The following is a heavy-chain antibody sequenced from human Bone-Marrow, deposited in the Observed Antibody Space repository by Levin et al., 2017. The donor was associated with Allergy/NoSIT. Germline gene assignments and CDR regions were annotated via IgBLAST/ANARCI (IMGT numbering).Heavy chain of an antibody. CDR1: GFTFSSYS. CDR2: ISGSSSSI. D-gene: IGHD6-19*01. J-gene: IGHJ4*02. CDR3: ASGYSSGWYGIDY. Sequence: GESLKISCAASGFTFSSYSMSWVRQAPGKGLEWVSYISGSSSSIYYADSAKGRFTISRDNAKNSPYLQMDSLRDEDTAVYYCASGYSSGWYGIDYWGQGTLVTVSS. V-gene: IGHV3-48*02.